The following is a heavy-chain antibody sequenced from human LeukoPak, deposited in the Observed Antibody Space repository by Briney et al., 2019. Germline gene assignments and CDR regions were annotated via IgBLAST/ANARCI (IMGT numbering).Heavy chain of an antibody. CDR3: AREWRGIASHFHGMDV. CDR2: LGTNGDT. V-gene: IGHV3-13*01. D-gene: IGHD6-6*01. Sequence: GGSLRLSCAASGFTFSSYDMHWVRQAAGRGLEWVSALGTNGDTYYLGSVRGRFTISRENGKNSLYLQMNSLRVDDTAVYYCAREWRGIASHFHGMDVWGQGTTVTVSS. CDR1: GFTFSSYD. J-gene: IGHJ6*02.